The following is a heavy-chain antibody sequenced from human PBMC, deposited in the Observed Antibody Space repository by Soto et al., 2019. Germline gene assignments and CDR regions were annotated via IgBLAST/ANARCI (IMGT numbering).Heavy chain of an antibody. V-gene: IGHV4-4*07. J-gene: IGHJ5*02. Sequence: GTLSLTCSVSGGTISGYYWTWIRQPAGKGLEWIGRIYSSGNTKYNPSLQSRVTMSLDTSNNQFSLRLTSVTAADTAVYYCARGQRFYDWFEPWGQGTLVNVS. CDR3: ARGQRFYDWFEP. CDR1: GGTISGYY. D-gene: IGHD3-3*01. CDR2: IYSSGNT.